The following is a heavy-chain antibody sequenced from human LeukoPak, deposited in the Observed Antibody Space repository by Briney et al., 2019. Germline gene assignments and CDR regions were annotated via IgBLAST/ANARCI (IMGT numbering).Heavy chain of an antibody. CDR1: EYIFTDYY. Sequence: VASVKVSCKTSEYIFTDYYLHWVRPAPGQGLEWMGWINPDSGGTYYAEKFQGRVTLTRDKSISTAYMLLSRLRSDDTAVYYCARMSILPLDYWGQGTLVTVSS. V-gene: IGHV1-2*02. D-gene: IGHD3-9*01. CDR3: ARMSILPLDY. J-gene: IGHJ4*02. CDR2: INPDSGGT.